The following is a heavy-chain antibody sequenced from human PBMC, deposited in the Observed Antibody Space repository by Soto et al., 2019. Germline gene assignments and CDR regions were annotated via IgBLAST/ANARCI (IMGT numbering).Heavy chain of an antibody. CDR1: GDSISSYY. CDR3: ACIFSGGYGYGFYYYGMDV. J-gene: IGHJ6*02. Sequence: SETLSLTCAVSGDSISSYYCMRIRQPPGKGLESIGYLYYGRSANYNPSLKSRVTLSVDTSTNQCSLTLSSMTAADTAVYYCACIFSGGYGYGFYYYGMDVWGQGTTVTVSS. V-gene: IGHV4-59*01. CDR2: LYYGRSA. D-gene: IGHD5-18*01.